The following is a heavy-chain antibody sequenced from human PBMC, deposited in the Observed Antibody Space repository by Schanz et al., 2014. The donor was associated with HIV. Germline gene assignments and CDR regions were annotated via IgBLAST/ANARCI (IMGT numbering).Heavy chain of an antibody. Sequence: EVQLLESGGGLVQPGGSLRLSCAASGFAFSNYVMSWVRQAPGKGLEWVSSITESGGRTYYADSVNGRFTISRDNSKNTLYLQMTTLRTEDTAVYYCAKPEYDSSGNSQSHFDYWGQGTLVTVSS. CDR2: ITESGGRT. D-gene: IGHD3-22*01. J-gene: IGHJ4*02. CDR3: AKPEYDSSGNSQSHFDY. V-gene: IGHV3-23*01. CDR1: GFAFSNYV.